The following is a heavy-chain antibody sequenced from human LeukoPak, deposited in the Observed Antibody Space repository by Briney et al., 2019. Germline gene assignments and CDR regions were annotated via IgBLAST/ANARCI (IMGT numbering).Heavy chain of an antibody. Sequence: SGGSLRLSCAVSGFTFKLYWMHWVRQAPGKGPVWVSRINDDGSSTAHADSVKGRFTISRDNAKNTLYLQMNSLRAEDTAVYYCVELGSSASDLWGQGTLVTVSS. V-gene: IGHV3-74*01. CDR2: INDDGSST. J-gene: IGHJ4*02. CDR3: VELGSSASDL. CDR1: GFTFKLYW. D-gene: IGHD2-2*01.